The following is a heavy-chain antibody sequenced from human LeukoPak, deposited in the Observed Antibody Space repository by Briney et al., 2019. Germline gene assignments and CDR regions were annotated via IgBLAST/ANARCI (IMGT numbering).Heavy chain of an antibody. CDR1: GGSISSYY. V-gene: IGHV4-59*01. CDR3: ARGVAGSYNWFDP. CDR2: IYYSGST. J-gene: IGHJ5*02. D-gene: IGHD6-19*01. Sequence: SETLSLTCTVSGGSISSYYWSWIRQPPGKGLEWIGYIYYSGSTNYNPSLKSRVTISVDTSKNQFSLKLSFVTAADTAVYYCARGVAGSYNWFDPWGQGTLVTVSS.